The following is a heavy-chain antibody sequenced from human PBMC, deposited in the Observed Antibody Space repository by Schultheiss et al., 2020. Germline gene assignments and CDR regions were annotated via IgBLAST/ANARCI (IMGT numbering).Heavy chain of an antibody. V-gene: IGHV4-59*08. D-gene: IGHD4-11*01. CDR1: GGSINSFY. J-gene: IGHJ2*01. Sequence: SETLSLTCTVSGGSINSFYWSWFRQPPGRGLEWIGYIYYTGSTNYNPSLKSRVTISVDKSKNQVSLQLISVTAADTAVYYCARRNINYWYFDLWGRGTLVTVSS. CDR2: IYYTGST. CDR3: ARRNINYWYFDL.